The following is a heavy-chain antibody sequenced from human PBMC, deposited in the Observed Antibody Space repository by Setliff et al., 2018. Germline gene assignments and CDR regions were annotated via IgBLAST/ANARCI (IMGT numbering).Heavy chain of an antibody. CDR2: INPNGART. CDR3: ARSTSWFSTNY. V-gene: IGHV1-46*03. D-gene: IGHD2-2*01. Sequence: VASVKVSCKTSGFTFTTFYIHWVRQAPGQGLEWMMMINPNGARTTYAQKFQGRVTMTRDTSTSTVYMELSSLRSEDTAVYYCARSTSWFSTNYWGQGTPVTVSS. J-gene: IGHJ4*02. CDR1: GFTFTTFY.